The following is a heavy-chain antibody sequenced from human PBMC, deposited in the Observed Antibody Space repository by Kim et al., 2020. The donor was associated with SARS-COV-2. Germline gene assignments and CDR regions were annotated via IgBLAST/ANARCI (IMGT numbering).Heavy chain of an antibody. Sequence: DGSSTIYTDSVKGRFTISRDNAKNTVYMQMHSLRAEDTAVYYCAGYQLLSWGQGTLVTISS. CDR3: AGYQLLS. CDR2: DGSST. V-gene: IGHV3-74*01. J-gene: IGHJ5*02. D-gene: IGHD2-2*01.